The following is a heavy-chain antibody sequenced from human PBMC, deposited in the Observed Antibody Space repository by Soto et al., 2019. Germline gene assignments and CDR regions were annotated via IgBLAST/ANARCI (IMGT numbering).Heavy chain of an antibody. V-gene: IGHV3-23*01. CDR1: GFTFINYA. D-gene: IGHD3-10*01. CDR3: ARSIGPGRFEY. Sequence: EVQLMESGGGLVQPGGSLRLSCATSGFTFINYAMAWVRKGPRKGLEWVSAMSGTGGHTYYADSVKGRFTISRDESKSTLQLEMTSLTDDDTSIYYCARSIGPGRFEYCGQGTLVTVSS. J-gene: IGHJ4*02. CDR2: MSGTGGHT.